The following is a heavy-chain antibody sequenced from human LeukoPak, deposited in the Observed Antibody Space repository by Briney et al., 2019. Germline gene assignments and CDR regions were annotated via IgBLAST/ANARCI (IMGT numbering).Heavy chain of an antibody. Sequence: GASVKVSCKSSGYTFNSYGITWVRQAPGQGLEWMGWINPNSGGTNYAQKFQGRVTMTRDTSISTAYMELSRLRSDDTAVYYCASFSRIEVILDKGATNIDYFDYWGQGTLVTVSS. CDR2: INPNSGGT. V-gene: IGHV1-2*02. D-gene: IGHD1-26*01. CDR3: ASFSRIEVILDKGATNIDYFDY. J-gene: IGHJ4*02. CDR1: GYTFNSYG.